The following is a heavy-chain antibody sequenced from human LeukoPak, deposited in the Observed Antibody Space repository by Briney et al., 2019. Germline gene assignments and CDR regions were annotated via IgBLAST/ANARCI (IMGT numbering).Heavy chain of an antibody. CDR1: GFTFSNYG. J-gene: IGHJ4*02. D-gene: IGHD3-22*01. CDR3: ARGGIGDTGGYYLFVY. CDR2: ISGNSGST. Sequence: GGSLRLSCAASGFTFSNYGLSWVRQAPGKGLEWVSAISGNSGSTYYADSVQGRFTISRDNSKNTLYLQMSSLRAEDTAVYYCARGGIGDTGGYYLFVYWGQGTRVTVSS. V-gene: IGHV3-23*01.